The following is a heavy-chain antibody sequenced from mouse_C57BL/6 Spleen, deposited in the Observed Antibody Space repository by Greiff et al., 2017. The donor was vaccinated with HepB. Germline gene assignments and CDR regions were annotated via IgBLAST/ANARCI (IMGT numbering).Heavy chain of an antibody. J-gene: IGHJ1*03. V-gene: IGHV1-82*01. CDR2: IYPGDGDT. Sequence: SGPELVKPGASVKISCKASGYAFSSSWMNWVKQRPGKGLEWIGRIYPGDGDTNYTGKFKGKATLTADKSSSTAYMQLSSLTSEDSAVYFCARRIYYDCDWYFDVWGTGTTVTVSS. CDR1: GYAFSSSW. CDR3: ARRIYYDCDWYFDV. D-gene: IGHD2-4*01.